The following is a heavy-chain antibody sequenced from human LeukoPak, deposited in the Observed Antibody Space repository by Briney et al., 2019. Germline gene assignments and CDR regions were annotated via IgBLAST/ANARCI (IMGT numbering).Heavy chain of an antibody. CDR2: IYHSGST. CDR3: ARNTALGAFDI. Sequence: SETLSLTCAVSGGSISSGVYPWSWIRQPPGKGLEWIGYIYHSGSTYYNPSLKSRVTISVDKSKNQFSLKLSSVTAADTAVYYCARNTALGAFDIWGQGTMVTVSS. D-gene: IGHD5-18*01. V-gene: IGHV4-30-2*01. J-gene: IGHJ3*02. CDR1: GGSISSGVYP.